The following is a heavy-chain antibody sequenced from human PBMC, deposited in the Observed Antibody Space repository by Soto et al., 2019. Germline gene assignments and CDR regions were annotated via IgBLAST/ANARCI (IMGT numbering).Heavy chain of an antibody. CDR2: IWYDGSNK. V-gene: IGHV3-33*01. Sequence: GGSLRLSCAASGFTFSSYGMHWVRQAPGKGLEWVAVIWYDGSNKYYADSVKGRFTISRDNSKNTLYLQMNSLRAEDTAVYYCARDRANYDILTGYYTHYYYYGMDVWGQGTTVTVSS. CDR1: GFTFSSYG. D-gene: IGHD3-9*01. J-gene: IGHJ6*02. CDR3: ARDRANYDILTGYYTHYYYYGMDV.